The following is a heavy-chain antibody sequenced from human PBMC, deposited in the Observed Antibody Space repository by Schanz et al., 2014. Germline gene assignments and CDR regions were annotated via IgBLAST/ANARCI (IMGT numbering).Heavy chain of an antibody. V-gene: IGHV1-18*01. J-gene: IGHJ5*02. Sequence: QVQLVQSGAAVKKPGASVRVSCKASGYTFTTYAMSWVRQAPGQGLEWVGWISVYTGNTKYGQKVQVRVTMTADTSTNTAYMELRSLRSDDTAVYFCAKAEYDILTDSYSRRDPWGQGTLVTVSS. D-gene: IGHD3-9*01. CDR2: ISVYTGNT. CDR1: GYTFTTYA. CDR3: AKAEYDILTDSYSRRDP.